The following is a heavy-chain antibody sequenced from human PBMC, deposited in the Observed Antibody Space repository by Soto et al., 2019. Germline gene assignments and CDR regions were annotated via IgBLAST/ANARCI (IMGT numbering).Heavy chain of an antibody. CDR3: TSTTRDFCSPDI. CDR2: IHHTGRT. Sequence: QVQLQESGPGLVKPSGTLSLTCAVSSGSISSDNWWSWVRQPPGKGLEWIGEIHHTGRTNSNPSLKSRVTVLVDKSKNQFSLELTSVTAADTAVYYCTSTTRDFCSPDIWGQGTMVTVSS. J-gene: IGHJ3*02. V-gene: IGHV4-4*02. D-gene: IGHD3-3*01. CDR1: SGSISSDNW.